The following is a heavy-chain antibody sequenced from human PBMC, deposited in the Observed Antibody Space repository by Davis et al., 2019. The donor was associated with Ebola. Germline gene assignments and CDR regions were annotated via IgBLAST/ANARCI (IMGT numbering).Heavy chain of an antibody. Sequence: GESLKISCAASGFTFSSYAMHWVRQAPGKGLEWVAVISYDGSNKYYADSVKGRFTISRDNSKNTLYLQMNSLRAEDTAVYYCAREVPDVWGKGTTVTVSS. D-gene: IGHD2-2*01. J-gene: IGHJ6*04. V-gene: IGHV3-30-3*01. CDR2: ISYDGSNK. CDR1: GFTFSSYA. CDR3: AREVPDV.